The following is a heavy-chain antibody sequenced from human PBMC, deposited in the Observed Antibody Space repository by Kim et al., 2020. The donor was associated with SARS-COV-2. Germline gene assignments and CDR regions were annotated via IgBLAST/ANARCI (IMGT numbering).Heavy chain of an antibody. CDR1: GFTFSSYD. J-gene: IGHJ5*02. CDR2: IGTAGDT. CDR3: ARGGIAAAERRGWSDWFDP. Sequence: GGSLRLSCAASGFTFSSYDMHWVRQATGKGLEWVSAIGTAGDTYYPGSVKGRFTISRENAKNSLYLQMNSLRAGDTAVYYCARGGIAAAERRGWSDWFDPWGQGTLVTVSS. V-gene: IGHV3-13*01. D-gene: IGHD6-13*01.